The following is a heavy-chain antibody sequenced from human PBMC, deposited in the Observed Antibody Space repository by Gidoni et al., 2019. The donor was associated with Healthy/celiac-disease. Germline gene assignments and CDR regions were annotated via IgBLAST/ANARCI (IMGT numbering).Heavy chain of an antibody. V-gene: IGHV3-15*07. CDR1: GFTFSNAW. D-gene: IGHD1-26*01. Sequence: EVQLVESGGGLVKPGGSRRLACAASGFTFSNAWMNWVRQAPGKGLEWVGRIKSKTDGGTTDYAAPVKGRFTISRDDSKNTLYLQMNSLKTEDTAVYYCTTIIVGATEGDYWGQGTLVTVSS. CDR3: TTIIVGATEGDY. J-gene: IGHJ4*02. CDR2: IKSKTDGGTT.